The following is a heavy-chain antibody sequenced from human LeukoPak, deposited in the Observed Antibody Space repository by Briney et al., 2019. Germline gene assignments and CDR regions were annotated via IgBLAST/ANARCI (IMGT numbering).Heavy chain of an antibody. J-gene: IGHJ4*02. D-gene: IGHD3-22*01. CDR2: INPNSGGT. CDR1: GYTFTGYY. Sequence: ASVKVSCKASGYTFTGYYMHWVRQAPGQGLEWMGWINPNSGGTNYAQKFQGRVTMTRDTSISTAYMELSRLRSDDTAVYYCARDKVSGSGYYYHFDYWGQGTLVTVSS. V-gene: IGHV1-2*02. CDR3: ARDKVSGSGYYYHFDY.